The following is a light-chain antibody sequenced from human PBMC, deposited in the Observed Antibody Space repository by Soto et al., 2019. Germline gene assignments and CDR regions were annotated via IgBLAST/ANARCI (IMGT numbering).Light chain of an antibody. V-gene: IGLV2-14*01. CDR3: SSYTRRSTGV. Sequence: QSSLTQPASVSGSPGQSITIFCTGTSSDVGGYNYVSWYQQHPGKAPKLMIYEITNRSSGVSNRFSGSKSGNTASLTISGLQAEDEADYYCSSYTRRSTGVFGGGTKVTFL. J-gene: IGLJ3*02. CDR1: SSDVGGYNY. CDR2: EIT.